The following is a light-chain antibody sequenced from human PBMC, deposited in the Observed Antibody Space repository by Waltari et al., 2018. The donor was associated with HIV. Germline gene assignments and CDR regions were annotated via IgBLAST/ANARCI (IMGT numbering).Light chain of an antibody. CDR2: RAS. CDR1: QTVLYNSNNQ. J-gene: IGKJ1*01. CDR3: QQYYGRPA. V-gene: IGKV4-1*01. Sequence: DIVVTQSPDSLAVSLGERATINCKSSQTVLYNSNNQIGWYQQKPGQSPKLLIYRASTRESGVPDRFSGSGSGTDFTLTISSLQAEDVAVYYCQQYYGRPAFGQGTKVEIK.